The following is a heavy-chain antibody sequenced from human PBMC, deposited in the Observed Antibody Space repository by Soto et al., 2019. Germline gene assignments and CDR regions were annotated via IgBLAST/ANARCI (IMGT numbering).Heavy chain of an antibody. CDR3: AKDLFQQLVLGPLCIFDY. CDR2: ISGSGGST. CDR1: GFTFSSYA. Sequence: GGSLRLSCAASGFTFSSYAMSWVRQAPGKGLEWVSAISGSGGSTYYADSVKGRFTISRDNSKNTLYLQMNSLRAEDTAVYYCAKDLFQQLVLGPLCIFDYWGQGTLVTVSS. J-gene: IGHJ4*02. V-gene: IGHV3-23*01. D-gene: IGHD6-13*01.